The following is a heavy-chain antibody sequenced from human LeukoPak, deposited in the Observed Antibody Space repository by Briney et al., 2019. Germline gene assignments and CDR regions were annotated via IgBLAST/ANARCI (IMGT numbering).Heavy chain of an antibody. V-gene: IGHV1-46*01. CDR1: GYTFTSYY. D-gene: IGHD3-10*01. J-gene: IGHJ4*02. Sequence: ASVKVSCKASGYTFTSYYMHWVRQAPGQGLEWMGIINPSGGSTSYAQKFQGRVTMTRDTSTSTVYMELSSLRSEDTAVYYCARAYGSGSYTLLFFDYWGQGTLVTVSS. CDR2: INPSGGST. CDR3: ARAYGSGSYTLLFFDY.